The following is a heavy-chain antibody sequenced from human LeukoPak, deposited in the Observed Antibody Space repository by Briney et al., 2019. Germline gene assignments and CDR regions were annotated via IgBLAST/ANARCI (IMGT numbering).Heavy chain of an antibody. Sequence: GGSLRLSCAASGYTFTSYSMNWVRQAPGKGLEWVSTISGGGGSTYYADSVKGRFTISRDNSKNTLYLQVNSLRAEDTAVYYCAKGGKWDVTPFDYWGQGTLVTVSS. CDR3: AKGGKWDVTPFDY. V-gene: IGHV3-23*01. J-gene: IGHJ4*02. D-gene: IGHD1-26*01. CDR2: ISGGGGST. CDR1: GYTFTSYS.